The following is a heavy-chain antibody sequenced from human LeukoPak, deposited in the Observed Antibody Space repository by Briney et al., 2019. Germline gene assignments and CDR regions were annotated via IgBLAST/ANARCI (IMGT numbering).Heavy chain of an antibody. CDR1: GYTFTSYY. CDR3: ARGYGSERNYYYYYGMDV. CDR2: MNPNSGNT. D-gene: IGHD3-10*01. J-gene: IGHJ6*02. Sequence: PGASVTVSCKASGYTFTSYYMHWVRQAPGQGLEWMGWMNPNSGNTGYAQKFQGRVTMTRNTSISTAYMELSSLRSEDTAVYYCARGYGSERNYYYYYGMDVWGQGTTVTVSS. V-gene: IGHV1-8*02.